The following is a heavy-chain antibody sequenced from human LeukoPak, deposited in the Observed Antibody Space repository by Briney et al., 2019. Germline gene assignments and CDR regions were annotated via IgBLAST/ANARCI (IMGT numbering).Heavy chain of an antibody. V-gene: IGHV4-34*01. CDR2: INDSGTI. Sequence: PSDTLSLTCAVYGGSFSNYYWSWIRQPPGKGLEWIGEINDSGTINYNPYLMSRVTISVDKSKNQFSLKLSSVTAADTAVYYCARRWNYGRNYYIDVWNKGATVSVSS. CDR3: ARRWNYGRNYYIDV. J-gene: IGHJ6*03. D-gene: IGHD1-7*01. CDR1: GGSFSNYY.